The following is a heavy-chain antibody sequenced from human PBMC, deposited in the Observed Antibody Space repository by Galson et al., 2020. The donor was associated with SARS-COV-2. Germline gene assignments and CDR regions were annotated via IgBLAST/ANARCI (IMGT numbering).Heavy chain of an antibody. CDR2: ISSSSSYI. D-gene: IGHD3-16*01. V-gene: IGHV3-21*01. CDR1: GFTFSSYS. CDR3: ARWGSYRFVWRDNYYYYGMDV. Sequence: GESLKISCAASGFTFSSYSMNWVRQAPGKGLEWVSSISSSSSYIYYADSVKGRFTISRDNAKNSLYLQMNSLRAEDTAVYYCARWGSYRFVWRDNYYYYGMDVWGQGTTVTVSS. J-gene: IGHJ6*02.